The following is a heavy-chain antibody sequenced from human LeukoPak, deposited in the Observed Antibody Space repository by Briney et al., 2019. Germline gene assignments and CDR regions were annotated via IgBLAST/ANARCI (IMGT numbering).Heavy chain of an antibody. CDR2: ISSNGGST. V-gene: IGHV3-64*01. J-gene: IGHJ5*02. CDR1: GFTFSSYA. CDR3: AGAYGSGVKTARWFDP. D-gene: IGHD3-10*01. Sequence: GGSLRLSCAASGFTFSSYAMHWVRQAPGKGLEYVSAISSNGGSTYYANSVKGRFTISRDNSKNTLYLQMGSLRAEDMAVCYCAGAYGSGVKTARWFDPWGQGTLVTVSS.